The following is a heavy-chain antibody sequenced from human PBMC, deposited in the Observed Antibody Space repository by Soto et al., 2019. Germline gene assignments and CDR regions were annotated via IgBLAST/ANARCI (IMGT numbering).Heavy chain of an antibody. CDR3: AKDRNYGDYTAGKPSRSGPQGIDIHYYGMDV. V-gene: IGHV3-23*01. CDR2: ISGSGGST. Sequence: GGSLRLSCAASGFTFSSYAMSWVRQAPGKGLEWVSAISGSGGSTYYADSVKGRFTISRDNSKNTLYLQMNSLRAEDTAVYYCAKDRNYGDYTAGKPSRSGPQGIDIHYYGMDVWGQGTTVTVSS. D-gene: IGHD4-17*01. CDR1: GFTFSSYA. J-gene: IGHJ6*02.